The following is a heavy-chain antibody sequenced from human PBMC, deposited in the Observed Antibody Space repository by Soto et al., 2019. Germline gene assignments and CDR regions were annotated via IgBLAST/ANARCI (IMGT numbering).Heavy chain of an antibody. D-gene: IGHD6-13*01. J-gene: IGHJ6*02. CDR3: ARDHSGSWYGTDYYYGMDV. CDR1: GYTFTGYY. V-gene: IGHV1-2*04. Sequence: ASVKVSCKASGYTFTGYYMHWVRQAPGQGLEWMGWINPNSGGTNYAQKFQGWVTMTRDTSISTAYMELSRLRSDDTAVYYCARDHSGSWYGTDYYYGMDVWGQGTTVTVSS. CDR2: INPNSGGT.